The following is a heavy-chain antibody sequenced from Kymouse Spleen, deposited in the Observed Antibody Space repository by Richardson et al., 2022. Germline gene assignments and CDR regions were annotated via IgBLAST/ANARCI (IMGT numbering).Heavy chain of an antibody. CDR1: GFTFSSYA. J-gene: IGHJ6*02. CDR3: AKDVTGTTNYYYGMDV. CDR2: ISGSGGST. V-gene: IGHV3-23*04. D-gene: IGHD1-7*01. Sequence: EVQLVESGGGLVQPGGSLRLSCAASGFTFSSYAMSWVRQAPGKGLEWVSAISGSGGSTYYADSVKGRFTISRDNSKNTLYLQMNSLRAEDTAVYYCAKDVTGTTNYYYGMDVWGQGTTVTVSS.